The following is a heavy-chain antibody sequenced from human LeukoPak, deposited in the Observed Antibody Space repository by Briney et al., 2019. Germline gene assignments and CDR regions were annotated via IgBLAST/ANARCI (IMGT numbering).Heavy chain of an antibody. J-gene: IGHJ6*02. Sequence: GGSLRLSCAASGFTFSSYSMNWVRQAPGKGLEWVSYISSSSSTIYYADSVKGRFTISRDNAKNSLYLQMNSLRAEDTAVYYCAREIGYCSGGSCSAYYYYGMDVWGQGTTVTVSS. CDR2: ISSSSSTI. V-gene: IGHV3-48*04. CDR1: GFTFSSYS. CDR3: AREIGYCSGGSCSAYYYYGMDV. D-gene: IGHD2-15*01.